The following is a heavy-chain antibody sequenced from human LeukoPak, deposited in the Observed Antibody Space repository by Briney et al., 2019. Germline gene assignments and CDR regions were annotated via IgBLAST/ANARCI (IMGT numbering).Heavy chain of an antibody. CDR2: IYTSGST. V-gene: IGHV4-4*07. D-gene: IGHD7-27*01. J-gene: IGHJ4*02. Sequence: SETLSLTCTFSGGSISSYYWSWIRQPAGKGLEWIGRIYTSGSTNYNPSLKSRFTISVDTSKNQFSLKLRSVTAADTAVYYCARDLWGTGGFDYWGQGTLVTVSS. CDR3: ARDLWGTGGFDY. CDR1: GGSISSYY.